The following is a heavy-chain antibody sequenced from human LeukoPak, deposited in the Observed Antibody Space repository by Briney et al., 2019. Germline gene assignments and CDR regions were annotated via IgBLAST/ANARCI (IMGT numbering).Heavy chain of an antibody. J-gene: IGHJ6*02. Sequence: PSETLSLTCTVSGGSISSYYWSWIRQPPGKGLEWIGYIYYSGSTNYNPSLKSRVTISVDTSKNQFSLKLSSVTAADTAVYYCARLAHGGFFDHYYYGMDVWGQGTTVTVSS. CDR3: ARLAHGGFFDHYYYGMDV. CDR2: IYYSGST. V-gene: IGHV4-59*08. CDR1: GGSISSYY.